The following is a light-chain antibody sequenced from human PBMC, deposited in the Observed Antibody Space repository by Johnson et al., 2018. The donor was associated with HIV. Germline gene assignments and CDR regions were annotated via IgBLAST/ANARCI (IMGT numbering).Light chain of an antibody. CDR2: ETN. V-gene: IGLV1-51*02. CDR1: SSNSGNNY. Sequence: QSVLTQPPSVSAAPGQKVTISCSGSSSNSGNNYVSWYQQLPGTAPKLLIYETNKRPSGIPDRFSGSKSGTSATLGITGLQTGDEADYYCGTWDSSLSASYVFGTGTKVAVL. CDR3: GTWDSSLSASYV. J-gene: IGLJ1*01.